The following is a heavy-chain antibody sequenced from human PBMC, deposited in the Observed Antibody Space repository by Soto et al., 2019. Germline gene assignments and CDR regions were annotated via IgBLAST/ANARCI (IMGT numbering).Heavy chain of an antibody. CDR3: AASSSWANNWFDP. CDR2: IYYSGST. Sequence: QVQLQESGPGLVKPSQTLSLTCTVSGGSISRGGYYWSWIRQHPGKGLEWIGYIYYSGSTYYNPSLKRRVTKAVDTSKNQFSLKLSSVTAADTAVYYWAASSSWANNWFDPWGQGTLVTVSS. V-gene: IGHV4-31*03. J-gene: IGHJ5*02. D-gene: IGHD6-13*01. CDR1: GGSISRGGYY.